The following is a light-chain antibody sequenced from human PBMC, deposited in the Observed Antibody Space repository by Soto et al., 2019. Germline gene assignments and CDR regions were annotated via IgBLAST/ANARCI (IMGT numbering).Light chain of an antibody. CDR3: QHYNSYPRT. Sequence: DIQMTQSPPTLSASVGDRVTITCRASQCISSWLAWYQRKPGKVPHLLIYDASRLESGVPSRFSGSGSGTVFTLTITSLQPDDFATYDCQHYNSYPRTFGQGTKVQIK. J-gene: IGKJ1*01. V-gene: IGKV1-5*01. CDR1: QCISSW. CDR2: DAS.